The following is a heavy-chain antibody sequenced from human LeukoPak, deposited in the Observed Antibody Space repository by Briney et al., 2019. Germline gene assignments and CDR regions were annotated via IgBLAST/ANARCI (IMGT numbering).Heavy chain of an antibody. CDR3: ARSYSSGWYLDY. J-gene: IGHJ4*02. CDR2: IYYSGST. Sequence: SETLSLTCTVSGGSISSSSYYWGWIRQPPGKGLEWIGSIYYSGSTYYNPSLKSRVTISVDTSKNQFSLKLSSVTAADTAVYYCARSYSSGWYLDYWGQGTLATVSS. CDR1: GGSISSSSYY. V-gene: IGHV4-39*01. D-gene: IGHD6-19*01.